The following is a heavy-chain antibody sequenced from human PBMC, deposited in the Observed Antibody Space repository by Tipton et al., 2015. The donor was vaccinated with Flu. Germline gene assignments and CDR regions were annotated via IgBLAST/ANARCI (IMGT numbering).Heavy chain of an antibody. CDR3: ARAGSTVTRYFDY. Sequence: TLSLTCTVSGDSISSGYLYWTWIRQHPGKGLEWIGYIYYSGSTYYNPSLKSRVSISVDSSKNQFSLTLSSVTAADTAVYYCARAGSTVTRYFDYWGQGSLVTVSS. D-gene: IGHD4-11*01. V-gene: IGHV4-31*03. CDR2: IYYSGST. J-gene: IGHJ4*02. CDR1: GDSISSGYLY.